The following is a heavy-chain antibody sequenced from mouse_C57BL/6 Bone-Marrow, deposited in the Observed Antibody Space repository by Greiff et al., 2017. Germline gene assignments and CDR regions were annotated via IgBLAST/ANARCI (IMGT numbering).Heavy chain of an antibody. D-gene: IGHD5-1*01. CDR1: GYTFTTYP. CDR3: ARSSTCFYYFDY. Sequence: VKLVESGAELVKPGASVKMSCKASGYTFTTYPIEWMKQNPGQSLEWIGNFDPYNDDTKYNEKFKGKATLTVEKSSNTVYLELSRLTSDDSAVYYCARSSTCFYYFDYGGQGTTLTVSS. CDR2: FDPYNDDT. V-gene: IGHV1-47*01. J-gene: IGHJ2*01.